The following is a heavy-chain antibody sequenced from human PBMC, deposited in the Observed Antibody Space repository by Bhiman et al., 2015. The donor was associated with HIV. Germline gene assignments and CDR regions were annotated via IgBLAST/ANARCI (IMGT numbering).Heavy chain of an antibody. D-gene: IGHD3-22*01. CDR3: AKDSSSGLIWVFDY. Sequence: EVQLLEPGGGSVQPGGSLRLSCAASGFTFSSYAMSWVRQAPGKGLEWVSSISGSGGSTYYADSVKGRFTVSRDNFKNMLYLQMNSLRADDTAVYYCAKDSSSGLIWVFDYWGQGTLVTVSS. CDR1: GFTFSSYA. J-gene: IGHJ4*02. CDR2: ISGSGGST. V-gene: IGHV3-23*01.